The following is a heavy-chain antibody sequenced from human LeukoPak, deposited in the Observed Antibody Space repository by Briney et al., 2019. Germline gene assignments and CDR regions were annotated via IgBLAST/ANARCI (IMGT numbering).Heavy chain of an antibody. CDR3: ARGDFDWLYMYDY. J-gene: IGHJ4*02. D-gene: IGHD3-9*01. V-gene: IGHV1-18*01. Sequence: GASVKVSCKASGYTFTSYGISWVRQAPGQGLEWMGWISAYNGNTNYAQKFQGRVTITRDTSASTAYMELSSLRSEDTAVYYCARGDFDWLYMYDYWGQGTLVTVSS. CDR1: GYTFTSYG. CDR2: ISAYNGNT.